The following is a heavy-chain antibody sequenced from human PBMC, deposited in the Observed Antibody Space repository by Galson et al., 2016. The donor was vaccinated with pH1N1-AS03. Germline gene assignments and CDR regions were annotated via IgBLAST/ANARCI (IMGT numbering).Heavy chain of an antibody. CDR2: INSKNGDT. CDR1: GYTFSAYY. V-gene: IGHV1-2*06. J-gene: IGHJ2*01. Sequence: SVKVSCKASGYTFSAYYMHWVRQAPGQGLEWLGRINSKNGDTDYAPKFRDRLTMTRDTSITTADLELRSLTSGDTALYYCATPQSLKVGATSAFDLWGRGTLVTVTS. CDR3: ATPQSLKVGATSAFDL. D-gene: IGHD1-26*01.